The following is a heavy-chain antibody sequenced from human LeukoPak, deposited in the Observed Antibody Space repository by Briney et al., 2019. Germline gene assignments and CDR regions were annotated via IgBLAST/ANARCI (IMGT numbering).Heavy chain of an antibody. V-gene: IGHV3-30-3*01. J-gene: IGHJ4*02. CDR1: GFPFSSYA. CDR2: ISYDGSNK. CDR3: ARGYYGSGYYFDY. D-gene: IGHD3-10*01. Sequence: PGRSLRLSCAASGFPFSSYAMHWVRQAPGKGLEWVAVISYDGSNKYYADSVKGRFTISRDNSKNTLYLQMNSLRAEDTAVYYCARGYYGSGYYFDYWGQGTLVTVSS.